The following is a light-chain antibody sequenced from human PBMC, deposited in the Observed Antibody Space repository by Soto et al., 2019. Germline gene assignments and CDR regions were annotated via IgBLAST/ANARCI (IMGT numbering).Light chain of an antibody. Sequence: DIVMTQSPGTLSVSPGERATLSCRASQSVSSNLAWYQQKPGQAPRLLIYDASTRATGIPARFSGSGSGTDFTLSIRSLQSEDFAVYFCQQYNTWPPYTFGQGNKLEI. CDR3: QQYNTWPPYT. CDR1: QSVSSN. CDR2: DAS. V-gene: IGKV3-15*01. J-gene: IGKJ2*01.